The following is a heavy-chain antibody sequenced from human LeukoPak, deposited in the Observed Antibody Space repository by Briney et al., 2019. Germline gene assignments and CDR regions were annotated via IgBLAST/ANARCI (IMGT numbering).Heavy chain of an antibody. V-gene: IGHV4-59*01. J-gene: IGHJ6*04. Sequence: SETLSLTCTVSGGSISSYYWSWIRQPPGKGLEWIGYIYYSGSTNYNPSLKSRVTISVDTSKNQFSLKLSSVTAADTAVYYCARVGANSYGLDVWGKGTTVTVPS. CDR1: GGSISSYY. D-gene: IGHD4/OR15-4a*01. CDR3: ARVGANSYGLDV. CDR2: IYYSGST.